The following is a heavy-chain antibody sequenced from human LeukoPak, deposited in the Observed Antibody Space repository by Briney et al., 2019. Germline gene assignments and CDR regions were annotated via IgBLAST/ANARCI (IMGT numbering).Heavy chain of an antibody. Sequence: GGSLRLSCVASGFTFSSYWMCWVRQAPGKGLVWVSRIKSDGSSTTYADSVKGRFTISRDNAKNTLYLQMNSLRAEDTAVYYCARAYASGLDYWGQGTLVTVSS. V-gene: IGHV3-74*01. D-gene: IGHD2-2*01. CDR2: IKSDGSST. CDR1: GFTFSSYW. J-gene: IGHJ4*02. CDR3: ARAYASGLDY.